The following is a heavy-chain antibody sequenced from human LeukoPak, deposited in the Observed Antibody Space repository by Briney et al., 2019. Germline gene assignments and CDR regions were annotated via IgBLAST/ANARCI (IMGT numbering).Heavy chain of an antibody. Sequence: PGGSLRLSCAASGFTFSSYAMSWVRQAPGKGLEWVSAISGSGGSTYYADSVKGRLTISRDNSKNTLYLQMNSLRAEDTAVYYCAKDWGGAGPALIDYWGQGTLVTVSS. D-gene: IGHD3-16*01. J-gene: IGHJ4*02. CDR3: AKDWGGAGPALIDY. CDR1: GFTFSSYA. CDR2: ISGSGGST. V-gene: IGHV3-23*01.